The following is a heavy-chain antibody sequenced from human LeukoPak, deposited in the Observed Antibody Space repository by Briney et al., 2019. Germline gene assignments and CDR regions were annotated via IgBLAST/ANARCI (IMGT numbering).Heavy chain of an antibody. CDR3: AREAWLQLPDY. D-gene: IGHD5-24*01. J-gene: IGHJ4*02. Sequence: PSETLSLTCTVSGGSISSYYWSWIRQPPGKGLEWIGYIYYSGSTNYNPSLKSRVTISVDTSKNQFSLKLSSVTAADTAVYYCAREAWLQLPDYWGQGTLVTVSS. V-gene: IGHV4-59*08. CDR1: GGSISSYY. CDR2: IYYSGST.